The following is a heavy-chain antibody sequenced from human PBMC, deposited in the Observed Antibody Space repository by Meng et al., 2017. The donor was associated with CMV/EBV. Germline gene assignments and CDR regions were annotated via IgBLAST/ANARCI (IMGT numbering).Heavy chain of an antibody. CDR3: ASLNCSSTSCYHTPRYGMDV. Sequence: ASVKVSCKASGYTFTGYYMHWVRQAPGQGLEWMGWINPNSGGTNYAQKFQGRVTMTRDTSISTAYMELSRLRSDDTAVYYCASLNCSSTSCYHTPRYGMDVWGQGTTVTVSS. V-gene: IGHV1-2*02. J-gene: IGHJ6*02. D-gene: IGHD2-2*01. CDR1: GYTFTGYY. CDR2: INPNSGGT.